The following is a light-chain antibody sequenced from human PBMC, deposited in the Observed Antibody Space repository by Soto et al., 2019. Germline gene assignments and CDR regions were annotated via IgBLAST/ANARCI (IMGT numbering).Light chain of an antibody. CDR3: QQYNSAPWT. CDR1: QTISTW. CDR2: KAS. Sequence: IQMTQSPSTLSASVGDRVTFTCRASQTISTWLAWYQQKPGEAPKLLIYKASTLEVGVPSRFSASGSGTEFTLTINTLQPADFATYYCQQYNSAPWTFGQGTKVEIK. V-gene: IGKV1-5*03. J-gene: IGKJ1*01.